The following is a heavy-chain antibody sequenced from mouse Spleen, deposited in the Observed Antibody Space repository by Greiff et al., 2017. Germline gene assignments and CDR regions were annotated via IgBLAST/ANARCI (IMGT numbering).Heavy chain of an antibody. CDR2: ISSGGGNT. CDR3: ATAYYFDY. Sequence: EVNVVESGGGLVKLGGSLKLSCAASGFTFSSYAMSWVRQTPEKRLEWVATISSGGGNTYYPDSVKGRFTISRDNAKNTLYLQMSSLKSEDTAMYYCATAYYFDYWGQGTTLTVSS. CDR1: GFTFSSYA. V-gene: IGHV5-9*04. J-gene: IGHJ2*01.